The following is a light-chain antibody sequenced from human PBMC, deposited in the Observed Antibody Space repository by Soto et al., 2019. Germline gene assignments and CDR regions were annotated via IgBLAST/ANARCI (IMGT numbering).Light chain of an antibody. V-gene: IGLV4-69*01. CDR3: QTWGTAIHDVV. CDR2: LNSDGSH. Sequence: QLVLTQSPSASASLGASVKLTCTLSSGHNSYAIAWHQQQPEKGPRYLMKLNSDGSHSKGDGIPDRFSGSSSGAERHLTISSLQSEDEADYCCQTWGTAIHDVVFGGGTKLTVL. CDR1: SGHNSYA. J-gene: IGLJ2*01.